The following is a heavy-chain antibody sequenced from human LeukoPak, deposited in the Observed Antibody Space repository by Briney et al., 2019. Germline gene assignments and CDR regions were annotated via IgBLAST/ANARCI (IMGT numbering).Heavy chain of an antibody. CDR3: ARVRAHSSSSTLNWFDP. CDR1: GGSISSYY. J-gene: IGHJ5*02. Sequence: SETLSLTCTVSGGSISSYYWSWIRQPAGKGLEWIGRIYTSGSTNYNPSLKSRVTMPVDTSKNQFSLKLSSVTAADTAVYYCARVRAHSSSSTLNWFDPWGQGTLVTASS. CDR2: IYTSGST. V-gene: IGHV4-4*07. D-gene: IGHD6-6*01.